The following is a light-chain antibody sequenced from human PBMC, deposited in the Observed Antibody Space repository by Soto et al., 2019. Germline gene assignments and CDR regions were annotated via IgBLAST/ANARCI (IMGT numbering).Light chain of an antibody. J-gene: IGLJ1*01. Sequence: QSALTQPASESGSPGQSITISCTGTTSDVSIYNYVSWYQQHPGKAPKLMIYGVSNRPSGVSNRFSGAKSGHTASLTISGLQVEDDADYYCCSYTSSTNYVFGPGIKLTVL. V-gene: IGLV2-14*01. CDR3: CSYTSSTNYV. CDR2: GVS. CDR1: TSDVSIYNY.